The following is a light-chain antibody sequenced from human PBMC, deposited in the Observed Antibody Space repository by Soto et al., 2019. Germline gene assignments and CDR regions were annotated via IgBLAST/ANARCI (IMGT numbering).Light chain of an antibody. J-gene: IGLJ1*01. V-gene: IGLV1-40*01. CDR1: SSNIGTGYD. CDR3: QSYDSSLSGFV. CDR2: GNS. Sequence: QSVLTQPTSVSGAPGQRVTFSCTGSSSNIGTGYDVHWYQQRPGTAPKLLIYGNSNRPSGVPDRFSGSKSGTSASLAITGLQAEDEADYYCQSYDSSLSGFVFGTGTKLTVL.